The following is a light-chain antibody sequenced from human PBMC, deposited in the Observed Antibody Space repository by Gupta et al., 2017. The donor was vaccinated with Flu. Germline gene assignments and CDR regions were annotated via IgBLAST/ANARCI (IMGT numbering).Light chain of an antibody. J-gene: IGKJ4*01. V-gene: IGKV3-15*01. CDR1: QSISSD. CDR2: GAS. Sequence: ELVMTQSPATLSVSPGERATLSCMASQSISSDLAWYQQRSGQAPRLLIYGASTRATGIPARLSGSGSGKEFTLTISSRQSEDFAVYYCQQDNNWPPLTFGGGTKVEIK. CDR3: QQDNNWPPLT.